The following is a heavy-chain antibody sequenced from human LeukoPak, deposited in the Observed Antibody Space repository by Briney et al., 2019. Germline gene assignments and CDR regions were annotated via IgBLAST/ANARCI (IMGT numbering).Heavy chain of an antibody. J-gene: IGHJ6*03. V-gene: IGHV4-59*01. CDR1: GGSISSYY. D-gene: IGHD2-2*01. CDR2: IYYSGST. Sequence: SSETLSLTCTVSGGSISSYYWSWIRQPPGKGLEWIGYIYYSGSTNYNPSLKSRVTISVDTSKNQFSLKLSSVTAADTAVYYCARADQDIVVVPAAAGYYMDVWGKGTTVTVSS. CDR3: ARADQDIVVVPAAAGYYMDV.